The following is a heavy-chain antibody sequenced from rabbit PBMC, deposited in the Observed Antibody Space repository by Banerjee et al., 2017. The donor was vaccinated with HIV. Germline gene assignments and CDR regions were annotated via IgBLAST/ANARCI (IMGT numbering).Heavy chain of an antibody. V-gene: IGHV1S47*01. D-gene: IGHD8-1*01. CDR2: IDPNFGIT. Sequence: QEQLVESGGGLVQPGGSLKLSCKVSGFDFNGYSMNWVRQAPGKGLEWIGYIDPNFGITYYASWVNGRFTISSHNAQNTVSLQMTSLTTADTATYFCARAPVGSYYVSRLDLWGQGTLVTVS. CDR3: ARAPVGSYYVSRLDL. CDR1: GFDFNGYS. J-gene: IGHJ3*01.